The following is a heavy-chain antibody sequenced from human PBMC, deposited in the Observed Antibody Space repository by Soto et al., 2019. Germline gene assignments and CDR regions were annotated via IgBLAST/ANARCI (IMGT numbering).Heavy chain of an antibody. CDR2: ISSSGSTI. Sequence: PGGSLRLSCAASGFTFTSYEMNWVRQAPGKGLEWVSYISSSGSTIYYADSVKGRFTISRDNAKSSLYLQMNSLRAEDTAVYYCSSDAGNTPWGQGTLVTVSS. CDR3: SSDAGNTP. J-gene: IGHJ5*02. V-gene: IGHV3-48*03. CDR1: GFTFTSYE.